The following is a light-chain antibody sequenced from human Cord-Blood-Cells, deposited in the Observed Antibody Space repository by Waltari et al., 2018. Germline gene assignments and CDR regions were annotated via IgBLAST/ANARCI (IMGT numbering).Light chain of an antibody. J-gene: IGLJ1*01. CDR3: QAWDSSTAFYV. Sequence: SYELTQPPSVSVSPGQTASITCSGHKLGDKYACWYQQKPGQSPVLVIYQDSKRPSGIPERFSGSNSGNTATLTISGTQAMDEADYYCQAWDSSTAFYVFGTGTKVTVL. CDR1: KLGDKY. V-gene: IGLV3-1*01. CDR2: QDS.